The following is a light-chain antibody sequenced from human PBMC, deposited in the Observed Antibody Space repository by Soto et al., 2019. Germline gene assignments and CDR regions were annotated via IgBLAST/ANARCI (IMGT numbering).Light chain of an antibody. CDR3: TSYAGSDIWV. CDR1: RSDVGAYHY. V-gene: IGLV2-8*01. J-gene: IGLJ3*02. Sequence: QSALTQPPSASGSPGQSVTISCTGTRSDVGAYHYVSWYQQYPGKAPTLMMYEVSKRPSGVPDRFSGSKSGKTASLTVSWLQYEDEAYYYCTSYAGSDIWVFGGGTKLTVL. CDR2: EVS.